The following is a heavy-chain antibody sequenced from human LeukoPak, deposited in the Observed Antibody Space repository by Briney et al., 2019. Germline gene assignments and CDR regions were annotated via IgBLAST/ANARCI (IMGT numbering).Heavy chain of an antibody. CDR1: GFTFSSYT. CDR3: AKDGGLWVSAHWGDS. D-gene: IGHD7-27*01. J-gene: IGHJ4*02. Sequence: GGSLRLSCAASGFTFSSYTMSWVRQAPGKGLEWVSTITTSDGNTYYADSVKGRFTASRDNSKNTLFLQMNSLRAEDTAVYYCAKDGGLWVSAHWGDSWGRGTLVTVSS. CDR2: ITTSDGNT. V-gene: IGHV3-23*01.